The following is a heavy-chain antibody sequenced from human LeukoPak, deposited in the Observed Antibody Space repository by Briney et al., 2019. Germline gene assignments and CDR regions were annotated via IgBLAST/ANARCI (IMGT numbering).Heavy chain of an antibody. CDR2: ISSSSVI. D-gene: IGHD3-10*01. Sequence: GGSLRLSCAASGFTFSSYSIYWVRQAPGKGLEWISYISSSSVIDYADSVKGRFTVSRDNAKNSLFLQMNSLRAEDTAVYYCARGAYSGRSSYFDYWGQRTLVTVSS. CDR3: ARGAYSGRSSYFDY. V-gene: IGHV3-48*01. CDR1: GFTFSSYS. J-gene: IGHJ4*02.